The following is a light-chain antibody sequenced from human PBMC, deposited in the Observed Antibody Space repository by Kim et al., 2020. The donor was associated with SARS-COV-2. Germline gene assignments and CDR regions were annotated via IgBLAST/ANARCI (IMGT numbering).Light chain of an antibody. Sequence: QSALTQPASVSGAPGQTVTISCTGSSFNIGVGYLVYWYQQHPGTAPKLLIYGSSKRPSGVPDRFSGSKSGNTASLTISGLQAEDEADYYCCSYEGSLSDLVFGGGTQLTVL. CDR1: SFNIGVGYL. CDR2: GSS. CDR3: CSYEGSLSDLV. V-gene: IGLV1-40*01. J-gene: IGLJ2*01.